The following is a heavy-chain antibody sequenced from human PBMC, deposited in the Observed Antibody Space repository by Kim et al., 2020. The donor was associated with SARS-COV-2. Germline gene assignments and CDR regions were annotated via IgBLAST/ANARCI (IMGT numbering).Heavy chain of an antibody. J-gene: IGHJ4*02. CDR1: GFTFRSNW. Sequence: GGSLRLSCAASGFTFRSNWRHWVRQAPGKGLVWLSHINSDASSTSYADSVKGGFTISRDNAKTTPYLQMNSLRPQDTAVCSCGSGYGSGTYFEGNWGQGT. CDR3: GSGYGSGTYFEGN. CDR2: INSDASST. D-gene: IGHD3-10*01. V-gene: IGHV3-74*01.